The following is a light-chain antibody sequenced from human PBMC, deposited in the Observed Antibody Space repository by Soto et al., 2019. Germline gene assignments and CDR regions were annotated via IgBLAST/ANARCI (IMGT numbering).Light chain of an antibody. Sequence: EIVLTQSPGTLSLSPGERATLSCRASQNVGNNYLAWYQQKPGQAPRLLIYGASNRATGIPDRFSGSGSGTDFTLTLSRLEPEDFAVYSCQQYASSPLTFGEGTKVEI. CDR2: GAS. J-gene: IGKJ4*01. V-gene: IGKV3-20*01. CDR1: QNVGNNY. CDR3: QQYASSPLT.